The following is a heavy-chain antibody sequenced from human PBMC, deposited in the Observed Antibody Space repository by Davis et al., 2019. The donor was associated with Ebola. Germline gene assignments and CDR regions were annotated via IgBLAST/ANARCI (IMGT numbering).Heavy chain of an antibody. CDR3: ARDLELTTVEYGMDV. Sequence: GESLKISCAASGFTFSSYGMHWVRQAPGKGLEWVAVIWYDGSNKYYADSVKGRFTISRDNSKNTLYLQMNSLRAEDTAVYYCARDLELTTVEYGMDVWGQGTTVTVSS. CDR1: GFTFSSYG. J-gene: IGHJ6*02. V-gene: IGHV3-33*01. D-gene: IGHD4-23*01. CDR2: IWYDGSNK.